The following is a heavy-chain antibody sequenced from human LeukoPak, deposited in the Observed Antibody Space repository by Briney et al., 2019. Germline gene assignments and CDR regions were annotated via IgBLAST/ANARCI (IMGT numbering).Heavy chain of an antibody. D-gene: IGHD1-26*01. CDR1: GYTFTSYD. CDR2: MNPKSGNT. J-gene: IGHJ4*02. CDR3: ARVTGSIDY. Sequence: ASVKVSCKASGYTFTSYDINWVRQATGQGLEWMGWMNPKSGNTGYAQKFQGRITMTRDSSISTAYMELGSLRSEDTAVYYCARVTGSIDYWGQGTLATVSS. V-gene: IGHV1-8*01.